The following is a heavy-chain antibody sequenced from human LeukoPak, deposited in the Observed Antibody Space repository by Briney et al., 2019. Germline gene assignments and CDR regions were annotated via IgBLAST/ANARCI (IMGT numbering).Heavy chain of an antibody. CDR3: ARDLNREDFDY. CDR2: IWLDGSAT. V-gene: IGHV3-33*01. D-gene: IGHD1-14*01. CDR1: GLDFCSYD. J-gene: IGHJ4*02. Sequence: GGSLRLSCAASGLDFCSYDMHWVRQAPGKGLEWVAIIWLDGSATYYGDSVKGRFTVSRDNSNNTLYLQMNSLRVEDTAVYYCARDLNREDFDYWGQGTLVAVSS.